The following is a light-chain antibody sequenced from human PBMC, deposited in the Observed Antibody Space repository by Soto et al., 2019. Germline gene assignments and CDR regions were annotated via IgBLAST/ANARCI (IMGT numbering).Light chain of an antibody. V-gene: IGLV2-14*01. CDR2: EVS. Sequence: QSALTQPASVSGSPGQSITLSCTGTSSDVGACKYVSWYQQHPGKAPKLMIYEVSSRPSGISNRFSGSKSGNTASLTISGLEAEDEAAYYCSSYTSTNTRYVFGTGTKV. CDR1: SSDVGACKY. J-gene: IGLJ1*01. CDR3: SSYTSTNTRYV.